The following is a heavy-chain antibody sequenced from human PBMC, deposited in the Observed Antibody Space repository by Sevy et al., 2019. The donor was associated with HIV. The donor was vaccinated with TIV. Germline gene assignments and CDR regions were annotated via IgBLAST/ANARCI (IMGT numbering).Heavy chain of an antibody. V-gene: IGHV3-23*01. CDR1: GFTFSSYA. J-gene: IGHJ4*02. Sequence: GGSLRLSCAASGFTFSSYAMSWVRQAPGKGLEWVSAISGSGGSTYYADSVKGRFTISRDNSKNTLYLQMNSLRAEDTAVYYCAKDSGNWNVVGNLDYWGQGTLVTVSS. CDR2: ISGSGGST. CDR3: AKDSGNWNVVGNLDY. D-gene: IGHD1-20*01.